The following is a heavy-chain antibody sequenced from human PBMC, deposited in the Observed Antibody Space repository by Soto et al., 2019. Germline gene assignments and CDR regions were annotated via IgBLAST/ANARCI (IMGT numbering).Heavy chain of an antibody. CDR3: VPDGQKNLRDWFDT. J-gene: IGHJ5*02. CDR1: GASISGFY. V-gene: IGHV4-4*07. D-gene: IGHD3-16*01. CDR2: IYATGTT. Sequence: SETLSLTCTVSGASISGFYWSWIRKSAGKGLEWIGRIYATGTTDYNPSLKSRVMMSVDTSKKQFSLKLRSVTAADTDVYYCVPDGQKNLRDWFDTWGQGISVTVSS.